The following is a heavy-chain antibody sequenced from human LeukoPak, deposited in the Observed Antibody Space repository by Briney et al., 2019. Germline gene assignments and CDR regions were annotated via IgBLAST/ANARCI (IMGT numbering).Heavy chain of an antibody. CDR2: ISPYNGNT. CDR3: ARAGSGSGWYFDY. D-gene: IGHD6-19*01. CDR1: GYDFTSVG. J-gene: IGHJ4*02. Sequence: ASVTVSFKASGYDFTSVGITWVRRAPGQGLEWMGWISPYNGNTRYAQKFQGRVGMTTDTSTTTAYMELRGLRFNNTAVYYCARAGSGSGWYFDYWGQGTLVTVSS. V-gene: IGHV1-18*01.